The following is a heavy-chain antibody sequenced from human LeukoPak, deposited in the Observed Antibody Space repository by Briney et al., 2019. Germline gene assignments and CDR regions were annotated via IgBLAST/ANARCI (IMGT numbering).Heavy chain of an antibody. V-gene: IGHV3-30-3*01. CDR3: ARRRIAGYYYYGMDV. Sequence: GGSLRLSCAASGFTFSSYAMHWVRQAPGKGLEWVAVIPYDGSNKYYADSVEGRFTISRDNSKNTLYLQMNSLRAEDTAVYYCARRRIAGYYYYGMDVWGQGTTVTVSS. CDR1: GFTFSSYA. D-gene: IGHD6-13*01. CDR2: IPYDGSNK. J-gene: IGHJ6*02.